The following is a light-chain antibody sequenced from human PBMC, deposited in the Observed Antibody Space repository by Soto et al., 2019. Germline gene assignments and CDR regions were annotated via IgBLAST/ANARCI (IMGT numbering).Light chain of an antibody. V-gene: IGKV3-20*01. CDR1: QSVSRSY. Sequence: EIVLTQSRGTLSLSPGDRATLSCRASQSVSRSYLGWYQQKPGQAPRLLMYGASIRAAGVPDRFSGSGSGTEFTLTISRLEPEDFTVYYCHHYETFGQGTKVEIK. J-gene: IGKJ1*01. CDR3: HHYET. CDR2: GAS.